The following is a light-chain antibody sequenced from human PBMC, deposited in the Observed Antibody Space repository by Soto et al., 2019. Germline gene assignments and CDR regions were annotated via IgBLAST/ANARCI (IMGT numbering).Light chain of an antibody. Sequence: NVLPQSPGTLSLSPGERATLSCRASQSVSSSYLAWYQQKPGQAPRLLIYGASSRATGIPDRFSGSGSGTDFTLTISRLEPEDFAVYYCQQYGSSPQNFGQGTRLEIK. J-gene: IGKJ5*01. CDR2: GAS. CDR3: QQYGSSPQN. V-gene: IGKV3-20*01. CDR1: QSVSSSY.